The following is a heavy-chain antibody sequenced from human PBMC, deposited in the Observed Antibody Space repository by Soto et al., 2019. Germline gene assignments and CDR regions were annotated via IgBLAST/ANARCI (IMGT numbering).Heavy chain of an antibody. V-gene: IGHV4-30-4*01. CDR1: GGSISSGAYY. CDR2: IYYSGST. CDR3: ARDRHFYDSSGYYDY. J-gene: IGHJ4*02. D-gene: IGHD3-22*01. Sequence: SETLSLTCTVSGGSISSGAYYWSWIRQPPGKGLEWIGYIYYSGSTYYNPSLKSRVTISVDTSKNQFSLKLSSVTAADTAVYYCARDRHFYDSSGYYDYWGQGTLVTVSS.